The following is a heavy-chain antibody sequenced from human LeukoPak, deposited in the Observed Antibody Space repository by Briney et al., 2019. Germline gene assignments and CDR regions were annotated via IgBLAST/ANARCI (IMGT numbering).Heavy chain of an antibody. V-gene: IGHV4-34*01. J-gene: IGHJ6*03. D-gene: IGHD6-6*01. CDR2: INHSGST. Sequence: SETLFLTCTVSGGSISNYYWGWIRQPAGKGLEWIGEINHSGSTNYNPSLKSRVTISVDTSKNQFSLKLSSVTAADTAVYYCARGIAARRYYYYYMDVWGKGTTVTVSS. CDR1: GGSISNYY. CDR3: ARGIAARRYYYYYMDV.